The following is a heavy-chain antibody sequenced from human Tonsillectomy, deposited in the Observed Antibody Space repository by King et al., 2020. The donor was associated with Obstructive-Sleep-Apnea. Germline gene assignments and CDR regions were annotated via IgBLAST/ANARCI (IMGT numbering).Heavy chain of an antibody. V-gene: IGHV3-30*04. CDR1: GFTFSSYA. Sequence: VQLVESGGGVVQPGRSLRLSCAASGFTFSSYAMHWVRQAPGKGLEWGAVISYDGSNKYYADSVKGRFTISRDNSKNTLYLQMNSLRAEDTAVYYCASQLELRWYFDYWGQGTLVTVSS. D-gene: IGHD1-7*01. CDR3: ASQLELRWYFDY. J-gene: IGHJ4*02. CDR2: ISYDGSNK.